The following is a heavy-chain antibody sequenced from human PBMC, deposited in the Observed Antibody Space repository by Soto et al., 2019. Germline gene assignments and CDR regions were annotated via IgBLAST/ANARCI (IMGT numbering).Heavy chain of an antibody. D-gene: IGHD1-1*01. CDR2: IYYSGST. J-gene: IGHJ6*02. CDR3: ARQENWRIYYYYGMDV. Sequence: QLQLQESGPGLVKPSETLSLTCTVSGGSISSSSYYWGWIRQPPGKGLEWIGSIYYSGSTYYNPSLKSRVTISVDTSKNQFPLKLSSVTAADTAVYYCARQENWRIYYYYGMDVWGQGTTVTVSS. CDR1: GGSISSSSYY. V-gene: IGHV4-39*01.